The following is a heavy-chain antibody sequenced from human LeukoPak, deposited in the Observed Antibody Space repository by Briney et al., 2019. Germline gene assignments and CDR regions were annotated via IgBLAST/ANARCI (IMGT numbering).Heavy chain of an antibody. CDR1: GFIFSGAW. V-gene: IGHV3-15*01. J-gene: IGHJ3*01. Sequence: GGSLRLSCEGSGFIFSGAWMSWVRQVPGSGLEWVARLISRRDGGTTDYAAPVNGRFTISRDESKNTLFLQMNSLRTEDTAVYYCTTDDYYSKTTFGLDPFDFWGQGTTVIVSS. CDR2: LISRRDGGTT. CDR3: TTDDYYSKTTFGLDPFDF. D-gene: IGHD2-21*02.